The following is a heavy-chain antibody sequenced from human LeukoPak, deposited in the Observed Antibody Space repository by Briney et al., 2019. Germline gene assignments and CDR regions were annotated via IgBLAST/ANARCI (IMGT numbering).Heavy chain of an antibody. CDR3: ARDLYVSRLEWQLDY. V-gene: IGHV4-4*07. CDR2: ISTSGST. Sequence: SETLSLTCTVSGGSISSFYWSWIRQPAGKGLEWIGRISTSGSTNYNPSLKSRVTMSVDTSKNQFSLKLNSVTAADTAVYYCARDLYVSRLEWQLDYWGQGTLVTVSS. J-gene: IGHJ4*02. D-gene: IGHD3-3*01. CDR1: GGSISSFY.